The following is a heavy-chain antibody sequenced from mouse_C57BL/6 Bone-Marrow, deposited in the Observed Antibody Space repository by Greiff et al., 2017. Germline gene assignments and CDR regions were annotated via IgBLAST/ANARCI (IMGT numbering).Heavy chain of an antibody. J-gene: IGHJ1*03. D-gene: IGHD2-4*01. V-gene: IGHV1-69*01. CDR1: GYTFTSYW. Sequence: QVQLQQPGAELVMPGASVKLSCKASGYTFTSYWMHWVKQRPGQGLEWIGEIDPSDSYTNYNQKFKGKSTLTVDKSSSTAYMQLSSLTSEDSAVYYCAREIYYEYDGPYWYYDVWGTGTTVTVSA. CDR2: IDPSDSYT. CDR3: AREIYYEYDGPYWYYDV.